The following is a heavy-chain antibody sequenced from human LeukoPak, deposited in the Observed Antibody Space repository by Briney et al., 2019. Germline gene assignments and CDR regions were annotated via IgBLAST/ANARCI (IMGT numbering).Heavy chain of an antibody. D-gene: IGHD6-13*01. CDR3: ARDEGVGSSWYPYYYGMDV. J-gene: IGHJ6*02. V-gene: IGHV3-74*01. CDR1: GFTFSAYW. CDR2: INTDGSSP. Sequence: GGSLRLSCAASGFTFSAYWMHWVRQAPGKGLVWVSRINTDGSSPTYAASVKGRFTISRDNAKNTLYLQMNSLRAEDTAVYYCARDEGVGSSWYPYYYGMDVWGQGTTVTVSS.